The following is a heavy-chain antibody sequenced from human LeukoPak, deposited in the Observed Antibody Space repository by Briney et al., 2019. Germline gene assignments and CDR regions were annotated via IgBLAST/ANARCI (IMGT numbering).Heavy chain of an antibody. J-gene: IGHJ2*01. CDR1: GFTFSSYW. D-gene: IGHD2-15*01. CDR2: ITSDGSAT. V-gene: IGHV3-74*01. Sequence: GGSLRLSCAVSGFTFSSYWMHWVRQGPGKGLAWVSRITSDGSATDYADPVKGRFTISRDNAKNTLYLHMDSLRAEDTAVYYCARDASPGYFDLWGRGTLVTVSS. CDR3: ARDASPGYFDL.